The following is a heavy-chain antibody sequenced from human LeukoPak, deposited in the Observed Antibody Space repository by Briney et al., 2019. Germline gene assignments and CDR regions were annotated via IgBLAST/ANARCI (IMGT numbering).Heavy chain of an antibody. Sequence: SETLSLTCTVSGGSISGYYWGWIRQPPGKGLEWIGSIYHSGSTYYNPSLKSRVTISVDTSKNQSSLKLSSVTAADTAVYYCARGSDFDWFHTPSNWFDPWGQGTLVTVSS. CDR2: IYHSGST. V-gene: IGHV4-38-2*02. CDR1: GGSISGYY. J-gene: IGHJ5*02. CDR3: ARGSDFDWFHTPSNWFDP. D-gene: IGHD3-9*01.